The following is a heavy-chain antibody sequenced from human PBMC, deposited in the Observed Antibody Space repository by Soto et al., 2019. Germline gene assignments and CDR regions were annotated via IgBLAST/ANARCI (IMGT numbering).Heavy chain of an antibody. CDR1: GYTFTSYG. J-gene: IGHJ6*02. CDR3: ARDVRSHDYGHYYYGMDV. CDR2: ISIYNGNT. V-gene: IGHV1-18*01. Sequence: ASVKVSCKASGYTFTSYGLSWVRQAPGQGLEWMGWISIYNGNTNYAQRLQGRVTMTTDTSTSTAYMELRSLRSDDTAVYYCARDVRSHDYGHYYYGMDVWGQGTTVTVSS. D-gene: IGHD4-17*01.